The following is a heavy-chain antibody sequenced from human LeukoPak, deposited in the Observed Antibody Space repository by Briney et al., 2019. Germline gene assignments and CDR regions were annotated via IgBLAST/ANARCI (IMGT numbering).Heavy chain of an antibody. CDR3: ARILTGDNYFDY. D-gene: IGHD7-27*01. CDR1: GGSISSGGYS. Sequence: SETLSLTCAVSGGSISSGGYSWSWIRQPPGKGLEWIGEINHSGSTNYNPSLKSRVTISVDTSKNQFSLKLSSVTAADTAVYYCARILTGDNYFDYWGQGTLVTVSS. J-gene: IGHJ4*02. V-gene: IGHV4-30-2*01. CDR2: INHSGST.